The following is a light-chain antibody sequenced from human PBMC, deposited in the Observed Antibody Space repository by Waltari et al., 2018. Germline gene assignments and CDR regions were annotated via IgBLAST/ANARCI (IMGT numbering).Light chain of an antibody. CDR2: NNN. V-gene: IGLV1-44*01. CDR3: ATWDDSLNGVV. Sequence: SVLTHPPSASGNPGQRVTIPCLERSPNNGRNTVNCYQHLPGTAPKLLFYNNNQRPSGVPDRFSASKSGTSASLAISGLQSEDEADYYCATWDDSLNGVVFGGGTKLTVL. CDR1: SPNNGRNT. J-gene: IGLJ2*01.